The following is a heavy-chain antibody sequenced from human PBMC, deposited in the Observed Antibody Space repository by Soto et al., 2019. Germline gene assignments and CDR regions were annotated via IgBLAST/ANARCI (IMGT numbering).Heavy chain of an antibody. V-gene: IGHV1-69*02. D-gene: IGHD2-21*02. CDR1: GGTFSSYT. J-gene: IGHJ3*02. Sequence: QVQLVQSGAEVKKPGSSVKVSCKASGGTFSSYTISWVRQAPGQGLEWMGRIIPILGIANYAQKFQGRVTITAANSQSTAYMELSSLRSEDTAVYYCASVYTVVTQFDAFDIWGQGTMVTVSS. CDR2: IIPILGIA. CDR3: ASVYTVVTQFDAFDI.